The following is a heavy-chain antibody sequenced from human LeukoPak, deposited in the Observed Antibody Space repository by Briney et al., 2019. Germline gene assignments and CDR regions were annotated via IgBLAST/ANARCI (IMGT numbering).Heavy chain of an antibody. J-gene: IGHJ6*02. CDR2: IYYSGST. V-gene: IGHV4-39*01. Sequence: SETLSLTCTISGGSISSSSYYWGWIRQPPGKGLEWIGSIYYSGSTYYNPSLKNRVTISVDTSKNQFSLKLSSVTAADTAVYYCARNRHRNGMDVWGQGTTVTVSS. CDR1: GGSISSSSYY. D-gene: IGHD1-14*01. CDR3: ARNRHRNGMDV.